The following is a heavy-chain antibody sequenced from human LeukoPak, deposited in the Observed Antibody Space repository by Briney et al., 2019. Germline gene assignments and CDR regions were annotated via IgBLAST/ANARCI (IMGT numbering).Heavy chain of an antibody. Sequence: GGSLRLSCVASGFPFSSYWMTWVRQAPGKGLEWVSYISSSSSYTNYADSVKGRFTISRDNAKNSLYLQMNSLRAEDTAVHYCARVSGLRYFDGLSIWGQGTLVTVSS. CDR3: ARVSGLRYFDGLSI. CDR1: GFPFSSYW. CDR2: ISSSSSYT. V-gene: IGHV3-21*05. J-gene: IGHJ4*02. D-gene: IGHD3-9*01.